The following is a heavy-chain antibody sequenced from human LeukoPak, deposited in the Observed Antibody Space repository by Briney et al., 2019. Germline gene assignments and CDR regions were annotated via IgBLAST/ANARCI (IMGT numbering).Heavy chain of an antibody. D-gene: IGHD1-26*01. CDR1: GFRFSGHY. Sequence: GGSLRLSCAASGFRFSGHYMSWIRQAPGKGLEWISYITNSGDFVNYADSVKGRFTISRDNAKNSLYLQMNSLRAEDTAVYYCAREARATPNFWGQGTVVTVSS. CDR2: ITNSGDFV. CDR3: AREARATPNF. J-gene: IGHJ4*02. V-gene: IGHV3-11*01.